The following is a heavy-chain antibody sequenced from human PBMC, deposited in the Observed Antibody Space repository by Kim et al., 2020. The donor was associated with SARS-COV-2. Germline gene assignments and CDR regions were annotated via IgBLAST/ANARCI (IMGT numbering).Heavy chain of an antibody. D-gene: IGHD1-26*01. CDR1: GYSFTSYW. CDR3: ARQGATTGYYYGMDV. CDR2: IDPSDSYT. V-gene: IGHV5-10-1*01. J-gene: IGHJ6*02. Sequence: GESLKISCKGSGYSFTSYWISWVRQMPGKGLEWMGRIDPSDSYTNYSPSFQGHVTISADKSISTAYLQWSSLKASDTAMYYCARQGATTGYYYGMDVWGQGTTVTVSS.